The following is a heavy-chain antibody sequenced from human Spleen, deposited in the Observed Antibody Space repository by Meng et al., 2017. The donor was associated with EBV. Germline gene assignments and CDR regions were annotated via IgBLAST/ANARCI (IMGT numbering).Heavy chain of an antibody. J-gene: IGHJ4*02. V-gene: IGHV4-31*11. D-gene: IGHD5-12*01. CDR2: IYYNGDT. Sequence: QVQLQESGPGLVKPSQTLSLTCAVSGGSISSGGYYWSWIRQPPGKGLEWIGYIYYNGDTYYNPSLKSRVTISVDTSKNQFSLKLSSVTAADTAVFYCARALVARRYYFDSWGQGTLVTVSS. CDR3: ARALVARRYYFDS. CDR1: GGSISSGGYY.